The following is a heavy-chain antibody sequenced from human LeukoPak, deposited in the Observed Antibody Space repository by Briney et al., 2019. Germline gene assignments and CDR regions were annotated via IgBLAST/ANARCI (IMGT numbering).Heavy chain of an antibody. CDR1: EYTFTGYY. CDR3: AREKKFRRYYYDSSNAFDI. V-gene: IGHV1-2*02. D-gene: IGHD3-22*01. J-gene: IGHJ3*02. Sequence: ASVKVSCKASEYTFTGYYMHWVRQAPGQGLEWMGWINPNSGGTNYAQKFQGRVTMTRDTSISTAYMELSSLRSDDTAVYYCAREKKFRRYYYDSSNAFDIWGQGTMVTVSS. CDR2: INPNSGGT.